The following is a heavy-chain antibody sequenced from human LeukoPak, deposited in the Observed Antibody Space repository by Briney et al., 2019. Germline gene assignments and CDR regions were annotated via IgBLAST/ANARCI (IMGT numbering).Heavy chain of an antibody. CDR1: GFTFRSYS. V-gene: IGHV3-21*01. CDR2: ISSSSSYI. J-gene: IGHJ4*02. D-gene: IGHD2-8*01. Sequence: GGSLRLSCAAYGFTFRSYSMNWVRQAPGKGLEWVSSISSSSSYIYYADSVKGRFTISRDNAKNSLYLQMNSRRAEDTAVYYCASPWTYGYWGQGTLVTVSS. CDR3: ASPWTYGY.